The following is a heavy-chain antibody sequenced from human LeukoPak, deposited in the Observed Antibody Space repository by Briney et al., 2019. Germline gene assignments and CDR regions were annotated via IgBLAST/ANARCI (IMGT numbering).Heavy chain of an antibody. J-gene: IGHJ4*02. V-gene: IGHV5-51*01. CDR1: GYSFTSYW. D-gene: IGHD3-22*01. CDR2: IYPGDSDT. Sequence: GESLKISCKGSGYSFTSYWIGWVRQMPGKGLEWMGIIYPGDSDTRYSPSFQGQVTISADKSISTAYLQWSSLKASDTAMYYCARWKGRSSSGYYTFDYWGQGTLVTVSS. CDR3: ARWKGRSSSGYYTFDY.